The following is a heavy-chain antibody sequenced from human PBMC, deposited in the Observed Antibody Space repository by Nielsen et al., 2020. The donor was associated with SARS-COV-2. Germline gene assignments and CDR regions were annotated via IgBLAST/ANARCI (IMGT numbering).Heavy chain of an antibody. CDR3: ARGKGIAAALAYYYYGMDV. CDR2: ISAYNGNT. V-gene: IGHV1-18*01. D-gene: IGHD6-13*01. Sequence: ASVKVSCKASGYTFTSYGINWVRQAPGQGLEWMGWISAYNGNTNYAQKFQGRVTMTRDTSTSTVYMELSSLRSEDTAVYYCARGKGIAAALAYYYYGMDVWGQGTTVTVSS. CDR1: GYTFTSYG. J-gene: IGHJ6*02.